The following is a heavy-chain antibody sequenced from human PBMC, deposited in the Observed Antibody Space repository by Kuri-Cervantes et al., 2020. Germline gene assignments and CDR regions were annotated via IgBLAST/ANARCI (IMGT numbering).Heavy chain of an antibody. D-gene: IGHD3-3*01. V-gene: IGHV4-4*07. CDR2: IYTSGST. Sequence: SETLSLTCTVSGGSISRYYWSWIRQPAGKGLEWIGRIYTSGSTNYNPSLKSRVTMSVDTSKNQFSLKLSSVTAADTAVYYCARDSTYYDFWSGYFGSPDFTNWFDPWGQGTLVTVSS. J-gene: IGHJ5*02. CDR1: GGSISRYY. CDR3: ARDSTYYDFWSGYFGSPDFTNWFDP.